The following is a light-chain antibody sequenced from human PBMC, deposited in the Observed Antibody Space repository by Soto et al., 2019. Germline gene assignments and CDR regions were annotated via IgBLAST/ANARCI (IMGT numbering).Light chain of an antibody. CDR2: DTS. CDR1: ETVGSN. V-gene: IGKV3-11*02. Sequence: ETVLTQSPDTLSLSPGERAILSCRATETVGSNLAWFQQKPGQTPRLLIYDTSTRVPGIPARFRGSGYGRDFTLTISSLEPEDFAVYYCQQRSVWPPLNFGGGTEVQIK. J-gene: IGKJ4*01. CDR3: QQRSVWPPLN.